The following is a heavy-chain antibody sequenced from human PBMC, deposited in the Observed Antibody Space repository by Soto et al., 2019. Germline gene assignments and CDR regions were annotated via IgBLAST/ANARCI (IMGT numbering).Heavy chain of an antibody. CDR2: IKQDGSEK. CDR3: ARLSKRGGIRNNYFDY. CDR1: GFTFSSYW. V-gene: IGHV3-7*01. D-gene: IGHD3-10*01. Sequence: GGSLRLSCAASGFTFSSYWMSWVRQAPGKGLEWVANIKQDGSEKYYVDSVKGRFTISRDNAKNSLYLQMNSLRAEDTAVYYCARLSKRGGIRNNYFDYWGQGTLVTVSS. J-gene: IGHJ4*02.